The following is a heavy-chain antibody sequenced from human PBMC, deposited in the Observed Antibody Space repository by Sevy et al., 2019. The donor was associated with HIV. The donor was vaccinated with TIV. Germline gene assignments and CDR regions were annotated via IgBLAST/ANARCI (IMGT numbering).Heavy chain of an antibody. D-gene: IGHD3-22*01. CDR3: AQGYYFTY. J-gene: IGHJ4*02. V-gene: IGHV1-8*01. CDR2: MRPNSGEV. Sequence: ASVKVSCKASRSTFVSNDINWLRQAPGQGLEWVGWMRPNSGEVGYAQKFQGRVNMTRNISITTAYMELGRLRFDDTAVYYCAQGYYFTYWGQGTVVTVSS. CDR1: RSTFVSND.